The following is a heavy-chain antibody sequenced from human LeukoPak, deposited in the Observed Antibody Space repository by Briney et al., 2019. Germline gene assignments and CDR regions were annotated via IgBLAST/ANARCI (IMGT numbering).Heavy chain of an antibody. CDR2: ISAYNGNT. D-gene: IGHD2-15*01. J-gene: IGHJ3*02. CDR3: ARDRRWWDHGRAFDI. CDR1: GYSFTSYG. Sequence: GASVKVSCKASGYSFTSYGISWVRQAPGQGLEWMGWISAYNGNTNYAQKLQGRVTMTTDTSTSTAYMELRSLRSDDTAVYYCARDRRWWDHGRAFDIWGQGTMVTVSS. V-gene: IGHV1-18*01.